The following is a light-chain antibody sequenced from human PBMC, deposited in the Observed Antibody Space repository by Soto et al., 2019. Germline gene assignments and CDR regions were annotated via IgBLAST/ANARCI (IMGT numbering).Light chain of an antibody. CDR1: SSDVGAYNY. Sequence: QSVLTQPPSASGSPGQSVTISCTGTSSDVGAYNYVSWYQQRPGKAPKLMIYEVTKRPSGVPDRFSGTKSGNTASLTVSVLQAGDEANYYCSSYAGSSNSMVFGGGTKLTVL. J-gene: IGLJ3*02. CDR2: EVT. CDR3: SSYAGSSNSMV. V-gene: IGLV2-8*01.